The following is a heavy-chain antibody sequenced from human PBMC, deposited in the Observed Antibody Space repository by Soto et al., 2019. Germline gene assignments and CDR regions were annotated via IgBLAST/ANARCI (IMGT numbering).Heavy chain of an antibody. V-gene: IGHV4-61*01. J-gene: IGHJ4*02. CDR1: GGSVSSGSYY. D-gene: IGHD3-22*01. CDR2: ISYGVNT. Sequence: SETLSLTCTVSGGSVSSGSYYWTWIRQPPGKGLEWIGYISYGVNTNYNPSLKSRVTISVDTSKNQFSLKLSSVTAADTAVYYCARALITKVDYWGQGTLVTVS. CDR3: ARALITKVDY.